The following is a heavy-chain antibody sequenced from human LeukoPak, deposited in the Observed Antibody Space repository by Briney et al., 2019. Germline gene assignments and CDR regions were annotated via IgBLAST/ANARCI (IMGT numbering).Heavy chain of an antibody. CDR3: AKDMYCGGYCLDS. V-gene: IGHV4-38-2*02. CDR1: GYSISSGYY. J-gene: IGHJ4*02. D-gene: IGHD2-21*02. Sequence: SETLSLTCTVSGYSISSGYYWGWIRQPPGKGLGWCGRMYHRGGPNYYNPSLKSRVTISVDMSKNQFSLKLSSVTAADTAVYYCAKDMYCGGYCLDSWGQGTLVTVSS. CDR2: MYHRGGPN.